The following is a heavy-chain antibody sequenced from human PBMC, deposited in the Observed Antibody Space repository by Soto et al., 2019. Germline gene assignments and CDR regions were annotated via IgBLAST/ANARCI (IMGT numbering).Heavy chain of an antibody. Sequence: GGSLRLSCAASGFTFSSYAMHWVRQAPGKGLEWVAVISCDGRNKYSADSVKGRFTLPRDNSKNTMYLQMNILRAEDKAVDYCERLRTTQQLVGDFDIWGQGTMVTVSS. CDR2: ISCDGRNK. D-gene: IGHD6-13*01. CDR3: ERLRTTQQLVGDFDI. V-gene: IGHV3-30*04. CDR1: GFTFSSYA. J-gene: IGHJ3*02.